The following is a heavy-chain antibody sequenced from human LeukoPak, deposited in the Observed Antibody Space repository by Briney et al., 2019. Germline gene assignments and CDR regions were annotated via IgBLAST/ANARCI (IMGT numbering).Heavy chain of an antibody. J-gene: IGHJ4*02. D-gene: IGHD6-19*01. CDR3: ARASYSSGWPEDY. V-gene: IGHV4-59*12. Sequence: SETLSLTCTVSGGSISSYYWSWIRQPPGKGLEWIGYIYSSGSTNYNPSLKSRVTISVDTSKNQFSLKLSSVTAADTAVYYCARASYSSGWPEDYWGQGTLVTVSS. CDR1: GGSISSYY. CDR2: IYSSGST.